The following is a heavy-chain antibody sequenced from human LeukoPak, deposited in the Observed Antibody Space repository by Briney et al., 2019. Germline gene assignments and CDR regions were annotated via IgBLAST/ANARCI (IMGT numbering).Heavy chain of an antibody. CDR3: ARGNTAYYYYGMDV. D-gene: IGHD5-18*01. Sequence: PSETLSLTCTVSGGSISGFHWSWIRQPPGKGLEYIGDVFYSGGTNYNSSLKSRLTISVDTSRNQFSLKLSSVTAADTAVYYCARGNTAYYYYGMDVWGQGTTVTVSS. V-gene: IGHV4-59*01. CDR1: GGSISGFH. CDR2: VFYSGGT. J-gene: IGHJ6*02.